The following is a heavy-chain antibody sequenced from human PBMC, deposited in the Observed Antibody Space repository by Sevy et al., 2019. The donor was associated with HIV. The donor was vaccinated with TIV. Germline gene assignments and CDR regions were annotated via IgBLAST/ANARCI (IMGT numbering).Heavy chain of an antibody. CDR1: GFTFSTYS. CDR2: IWFDGSNK. Sequence: GGSLRLSCAASGFTFSTYSMHWVRQAPGKGLEWVALIWFDGSNKYYADSVKGRFTISRDNSKNTLYLQMNSLRAEDTDVYYCAKAVADSNYYYGLDVWGQGTTVTVSS. J-gene: IGHJ6*02. D-gene: IGHD6-19*01. CDR3: AKAVADSNYYYGLDV. V-gene: IGHV3-33*06.